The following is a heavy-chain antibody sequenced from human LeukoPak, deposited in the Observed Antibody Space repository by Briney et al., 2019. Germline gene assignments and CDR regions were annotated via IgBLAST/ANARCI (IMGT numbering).Heavy chain of an antibody. CDR2: ISWNSGSI. J-gene: IGHJ4*02. V-gene: IGHV3-9*03. CDR1: GFTFDDYA. D-gene: IGHD6-6*01. CDR3: AKDSRRAIEYSSSSVFDY. Sequence: GGSLRLSCAASGFTFDDYAMHWVRQAPGKGLEWVSGISWNSGSIGYADSVKGRFTISRDNAKNSLYLQMNSLRAEDMALYYCAKDSRRAIEYSSSSVFDYWGQGTLVTVSS.